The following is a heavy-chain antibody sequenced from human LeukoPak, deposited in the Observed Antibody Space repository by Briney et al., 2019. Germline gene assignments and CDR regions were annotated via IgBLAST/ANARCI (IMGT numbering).Heavy chain of an antibody. CDR3: ARGGYYGSGSPNNWFDP. CDR2: IYHSGST. V-gene: IGHV4-30-2*01. CDR1: SGSISSGGYS. Sequence: SQTLSLTCTVSSGSISSGGYSWSWIRQPPGKGLEWIGYIYHSGSTYYNPSLKSRVTISVDRSKNQFSLKLSSVTAADTAVYYCARGGYYGSGSPNNWFDPWGQGTLVTVSS. J-gene: IGHJ5*02. D-gene: IGHD3-10*01.